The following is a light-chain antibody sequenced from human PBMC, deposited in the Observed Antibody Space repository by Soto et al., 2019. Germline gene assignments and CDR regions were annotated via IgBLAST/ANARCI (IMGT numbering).Light chain of an antibody. Sequence: AIQMTQSPSSLSASIGDRVTITCRASQGITDDLNWYQQKPGKAPKLLIYAASSSQSGGPPRFSGSGSGTDFILTIPSLQPEEFATYYCQQDHSFPFTFGGGTKVDIK. CDR3: QQDHSFPFT. J-gene: IGKJ4*01. CDR1: QGITDD. CDR2: AAS. V-gene: IGKV1-6*02.